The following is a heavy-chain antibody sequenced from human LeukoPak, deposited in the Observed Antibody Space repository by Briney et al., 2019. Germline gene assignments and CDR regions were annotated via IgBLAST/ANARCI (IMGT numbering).Heavy chain of an antibody. CDR2: FRNDGNT. CDR1: GFTLSSFG. V-gene: IGHV3-23*01. J-gene: IGHJ6*04. Sequence: RGSLRHSSADPGFTLSSFGMSWVPPAPGKGLEWVSGFRNDGNTHYGEALLDRFDSSRDNSKTTVYLQMNSLRAEDTALYYCAGDLHDWLAMDVWGEGTTVTVST. D-gene: IGHD3-9*01. CDR3: AGDLHDWLAMDV.